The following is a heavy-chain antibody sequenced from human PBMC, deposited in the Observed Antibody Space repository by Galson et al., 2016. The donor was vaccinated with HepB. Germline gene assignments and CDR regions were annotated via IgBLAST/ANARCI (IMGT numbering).Heavy chain of an antibody. V-gene: IGHV3-30*18. CDR3: AKDLHQLLLRQNYYYGMDV. D-gene: IGHD2-2*01. CDR2: ISYEGSNK. CDR1: GFMLSGYG. Sequence: SLRLSCAASGFMLSGYGMHWVRQAPGKGLEWVAIISYEGSNKYYEDSVKGRFTISRDNSKNTLYLQMSSLRAEDTAVYYCAKDLHQLLLRQNYYYGMDVWCQGTTVTVSS. J-gene: IGHJ6*02.